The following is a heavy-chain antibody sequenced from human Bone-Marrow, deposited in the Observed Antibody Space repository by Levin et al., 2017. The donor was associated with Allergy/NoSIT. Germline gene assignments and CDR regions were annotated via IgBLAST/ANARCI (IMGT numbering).Heavy chain of an antibody. D-gene: IGHD3-22*01. Sequence: GASVKVSCKASGYTFTSYDINWVRQATGQGLEWMGWMNPNSGNTGYAQKFQGRVTMTRNTSISTAYMELSSLRSEDTAVYYCARGAGGYYYDSSGYYPDYWGQGTLVTVSS. V-gene: IGHV1-8*01. CDR2: MNPNSGNT. CDR3: ARGAGGYYYDSSGYYPDY. CDR1: GYTFTSYD. J-gene: IGHJ4*02.